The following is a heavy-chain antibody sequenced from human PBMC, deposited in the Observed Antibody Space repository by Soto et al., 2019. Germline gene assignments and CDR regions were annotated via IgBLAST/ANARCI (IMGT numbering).Heavy chain of an antibody. D-gene: IGHD5-12*01. V-gene: IGHV3-15*01. J-gene: IGHJ4*02. CDR3: ADIEMIHSGAY. CDR2: IKTKAEGETI. Sequence: EVQLVESGGGLVKPGGSLRLSCVASGFTFSNAWMSWVRQAPGKGLEWVGRIKTKAEGETIDYAAAVKGRFTISRDDSKNTVYLQMSSLKAEDTGVYYCADIEMIHSGAYWGQGTLVTVSS. CDR1: GFTFSNAW.